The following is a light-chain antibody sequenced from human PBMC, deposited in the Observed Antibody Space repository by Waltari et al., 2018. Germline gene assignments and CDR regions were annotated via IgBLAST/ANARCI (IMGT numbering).Light chain of an antibody. CDR2: GAS. CDR1: QSISRN. J-gene: IGKJ2*01. V-gene: IGKV3-15*01. CDR3: QQYNNWRT. Sequence: EVLMTQSPATLSVSPGERATLPCRASQSISRNLAWYQQKPGQAPRLLIYGASTRATGSPARFSGSGSGREFTLSISSLQSEDFAVYYCQQYNNWRTFGQGTKLEIK.